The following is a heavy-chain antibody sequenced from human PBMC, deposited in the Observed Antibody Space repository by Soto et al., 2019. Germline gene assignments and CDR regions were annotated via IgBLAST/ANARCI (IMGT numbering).Heavy chain of an antibody. Sequence: LSLTCVVSGYVITSGYYWGWIRQPPGKGLEWIGTVDHSGSTYYDPSLQGRVTISIDTSKNQFSLKLTSVTAADTALYYCARYFHTYSGPPIWGQGTLVTVSS. CDR1: GYVITSGYY. J-gene: IGHJ4*02. V-gene: IGHV4-38-2*01. CDR2: VDHSGST. D-gene: IGHD5-12*01. CDR3: ARYFHTYSGPPI.